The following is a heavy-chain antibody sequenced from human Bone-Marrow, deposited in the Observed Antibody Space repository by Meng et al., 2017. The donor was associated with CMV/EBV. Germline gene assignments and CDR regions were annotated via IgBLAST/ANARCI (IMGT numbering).Heavy chain of an antibody. CDR2: IYHSGST. J-gene: IGHJ5*02. Sequence: SETLSLTCTVSGYSISSGYYWGWIRQPPGKGLEWIGSIYHSGSTYYNPSLKSRVTISVDTSKNQFSLKLSSVTAADTAVYYCARGVTIFGVVIELEDTFDPWGQGTLVTVSS. D-gene: IGHD3-3*01. V-gene: IGHV4-38-2*02. CDR3: ARGVTIFGVVIELEDTFDP. CDR1: GYSISSGYY.